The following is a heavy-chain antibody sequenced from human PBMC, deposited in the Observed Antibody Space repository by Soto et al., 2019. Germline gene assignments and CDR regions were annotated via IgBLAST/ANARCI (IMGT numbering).Heavy chain of an antibody. CDR3: ARTVVVVAATNPEHNWFDP. V-gene: IGHV4-59*01. Sequence: PSETLSLTCTVSGGSISSYYWSWIRQPPGKGLEWIGYIYYSGSTNYNPSLKRRVTISVDTSKNQFSLKLSSVTAADTAVYHCARTVVVVAATNPEHNWFDPWGQGTLVTVSS. CDR2: IYYSGST. J-gene: IGHJ5*02. CDR1: GGSISSYY. D-gene: IGHD2-15*01.